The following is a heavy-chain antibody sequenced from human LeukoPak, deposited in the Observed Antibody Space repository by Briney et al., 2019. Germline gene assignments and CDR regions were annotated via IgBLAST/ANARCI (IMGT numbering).Heavy chain of an antibody. D-gene: IGHD2-2*01. Sequence: PGGSLRLSCAASGFTFSTYGMHWVRQAPGKGLEWVAFIRYDGSNKYYADSVKGRFTISRDNAKNSLYLQMNSLRAEDTAVYYCARSVGYHLLSQGYYYMDVWGKGTTVTVSS. J-gene: IGHJ6*03. CDR1: GFTFSTYG. CDR3: ARSVGYHLLSQGYYYMDV. CDR2: IRYDGSNK. V-gene: IGHV3-30*02.